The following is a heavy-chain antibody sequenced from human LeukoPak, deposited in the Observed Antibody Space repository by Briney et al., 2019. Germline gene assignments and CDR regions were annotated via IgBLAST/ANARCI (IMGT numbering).Heavy chain of an antibody. CDR1: GFTFDDYA. CDR3: AKERRELLPSLTYYFDY. J-gene: IGHJ4*02. D-gene: IGHD1-26*01. CDR2: ISWDGGST. Sequence: GGSLRLSCAASGFTFDDYAMRWVRQAPGKGLEWVSLISWDGGSTYYADSVKGRFTISRDNSKNSLYLQMNSLRAEDTALYYCAKERRELLPSLTYYFDYWGQGTLVTVSS. V-gene: IGHV3-43D*03.